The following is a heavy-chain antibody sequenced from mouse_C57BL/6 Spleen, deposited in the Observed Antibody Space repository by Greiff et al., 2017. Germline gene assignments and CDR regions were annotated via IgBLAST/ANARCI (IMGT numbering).Heavy chain of an antibody. J-gene: IGHJ4*01. CDR1: GFTFSDYG. V-gene: IGHV5-17*01. CDR2: ISSGSSTI. D-gene: IGHD2-10*02. CDR3: ARRYGNPYAMDY. Sequence: EVKVEESGGGLVKPGGSLKLSCAASGFTFSDYGMHWVRQAPEKGLEWVAYISSGSSTIYYADTVKGRFTISRDNAKNTLFLQMTSLRSEDTAMYYCARRYGNPYAMDYWGQGTSVTVSS.